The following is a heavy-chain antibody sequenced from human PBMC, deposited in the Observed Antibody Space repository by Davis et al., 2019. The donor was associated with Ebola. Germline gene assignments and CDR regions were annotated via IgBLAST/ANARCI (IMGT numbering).Heavy chain of an antibody. Sequence: GESLKISCAASGFTFSGSAMHWVRQASGKGLEWVGRIRSKANSYATAYAASVKGRFTISRDDSKNTAYLQMNSLKTDDTALYYCARSVKTREFDYWGQGTLVTVSS. V-gene: IGHV3-73*01. CDR1: GFTFSGSA. D-gene: IGHD1-26*01. CDR3: ARSVKTREFDY. J-gene: IGHJ4*02. CDR2: IRSKANSYAT.